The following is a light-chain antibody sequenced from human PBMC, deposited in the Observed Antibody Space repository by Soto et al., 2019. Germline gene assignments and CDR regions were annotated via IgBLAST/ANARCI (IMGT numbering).Light chain of an antibody. CDR3: SSYATSSPYV. Sequence: QSALTQPASVSGSPGQSITISCTGTSNDVGGYNYVSWYQQHPGKAPKHVIYEVSHRPSGISDRFSGSKSGNTASLTISGLQVEDEADYYCSSYATSSPYVFGPGTKVTVL. CDR1: SNDVGGYNY. V-gene: IGLV2-14*01. J-gene: IGLJ1*01. CDR2: EVS.